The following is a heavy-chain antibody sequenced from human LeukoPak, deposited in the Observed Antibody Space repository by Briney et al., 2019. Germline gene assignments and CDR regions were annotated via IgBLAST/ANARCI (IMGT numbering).Heavy chain of an antibody. D-gene: IGHD4-17*01. V-gene: IGHV3-23*01. CDR1: GFSFSSHA. Sequence: GGSLRLSCAVSGFSFSSHAMSWVRQAPGKGLEWVSSITISGDNTLYADSVKGRFTISRDNSKNTLYLQMNSLRVEDTAVYYCAQEIRPNDYWGQGTLVTVSS. CDR2: ITISGDNT. J-gene: IGHJ4*02. CDR3: AQEIRPNDY.